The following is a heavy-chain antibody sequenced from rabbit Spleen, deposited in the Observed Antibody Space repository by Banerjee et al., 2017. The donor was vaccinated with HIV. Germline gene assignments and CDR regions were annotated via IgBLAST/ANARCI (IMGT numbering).Heavy chain of an antibody. D-gene: IGHD4-2*01. Sequence: QLEESGGGLVKPGASPTLTCKASGFDFSSYYMSWVRQAPGKGLEWIGYFDPVFGSTYYASWVNGQFTISSHNAQNTLYLQLNSLTAADTATYFCARGPPYAGYAGAYNLWGPGTLVTVS. J-gene: IGHJ4*01. CDR2: FDPVFGST. CDR3: ARGPPYAGYAGAYNL. CDR1: GFDFSSYY. V-gene: IGHV1S7*01.